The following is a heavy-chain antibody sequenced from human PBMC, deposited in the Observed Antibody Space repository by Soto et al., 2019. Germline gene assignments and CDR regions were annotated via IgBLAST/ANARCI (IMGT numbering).Heavy chain of an antibody. CDR2: ISYDGSNK. J-gene: IGHJ4*02. D-gene: IGHD3-22*01. CDR3: ARSPVYYYDSSGYADY. Sequence: GGSLRLSCAASGFTFSSYGMHWVRQAPGKGLEWVAVISYDGSNKYYADSVKGRFTISRDNSKNTLYLQMNSLRAEDTAVYYCARSPVYYYDSSGYADYWGQGTLVTVSS. V-gene: IGHV3-30*03. CDR1: GFTFSSYG.